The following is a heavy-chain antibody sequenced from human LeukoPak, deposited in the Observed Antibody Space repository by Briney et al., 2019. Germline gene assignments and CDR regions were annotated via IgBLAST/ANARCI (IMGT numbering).Heavy chain of an antibody. Sequence: GGSLGLSCAVSGFTFSSYWMSWVRQAPGKGLEWVANIKQGGIEKNYVDSVKGRFTISRDNAKNSLYLQMNSLRDEDTAVYYCARSDYYDSSGNYYFDYWGQGTLVTVSS. D-gene: IGHD3-22*01. CDR1: GFTFSSYW. J-gene: IGHJ4*02. V-gene: IGHV3-7*01. CDR3: ARSDYYDSSGNYYFDY. CDR2: IKQGGIEK.